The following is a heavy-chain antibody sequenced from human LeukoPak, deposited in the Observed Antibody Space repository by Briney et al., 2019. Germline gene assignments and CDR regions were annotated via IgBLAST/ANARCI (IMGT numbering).Heavy chain of an antibody. CDR2: ISCGGSST. Sequence: GGSLRLSCAASGFTFADYTMHWVRQGPGKGLEWVAVISCGGSSTYYADSVKGRFSVSRDNRKNALYLEMKTLTTEDTALYYCTRDIAELFYDGSGSSHWGQGTLVTVSA. CDR3: TRDIAELFYDGSGSSH. D-gene: IGHD3-10*01. J-gene: IGHJ4*02. CDR1: GFTFADYT. V-gene: IGHV3-43*01.